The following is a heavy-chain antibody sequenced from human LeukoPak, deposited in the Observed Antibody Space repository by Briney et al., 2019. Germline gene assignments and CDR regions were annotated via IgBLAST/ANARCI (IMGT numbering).Heavy chain of an antibody. D-gene: IGHD3-10*01. J-gene: IGHJ3*01. CDR1: GFTFSSYG. CDR2: IYSGAGA. CDR3: ARSVGELLFSGAFDV. Sequence: GGSLRLSCAASGFTFSSYGMHWVRQAPGKGLEWVSVIYSGAGAYSADSVKGRFTISRDNSKNTLYLQMNSLRADDTAVYYCARSVGELLFSGAFDVWGQGTMVIVSS. V-gene: IGHV3-66*01.